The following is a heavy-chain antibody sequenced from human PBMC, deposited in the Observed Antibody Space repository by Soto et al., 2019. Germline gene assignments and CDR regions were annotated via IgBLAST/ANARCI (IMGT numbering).Heavy chain of an antibody. Sequence: GGSLRLSCAASGFTFRSFTMNWVRQAPGKGLEWVSTISSNSAYIYYTDALRGRFTISRDNAKNSLHLQMNSLRAEDTAVYYCTRDASRDSSARGWFDPWGPGALVTVSS. V-gene: IGHV3-21*01. D-gene: IGHD6-13*01. CDR3: TRDASRDSSARGWFDP. CDR1: GFTFRSFT. J-gene: IGHJ5*02. CDR2: ISSNSAYI.